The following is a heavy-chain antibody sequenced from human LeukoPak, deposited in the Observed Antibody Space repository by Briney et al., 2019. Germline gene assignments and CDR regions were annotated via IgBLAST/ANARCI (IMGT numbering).Heavy chain of an antibody. CDR1: GYTFTGHY. D-gene: IGHD3-10*01. V-gene: IGHV1-2*02. J-gene: IGHJ4*02. CDR3: ARDMVRGVTSYYFDY. CDR2: INPNSGGT. Sequence: ASVKVSCKASGYTFTGHYMHWVRQAPGQGLEWMGWINPNSGGTNYAQKFQGRVTMTRDTSISTAYMELSRLRSDDTAVYYCARDMVRGVTSYYFDYWGQGTLVTVSS.